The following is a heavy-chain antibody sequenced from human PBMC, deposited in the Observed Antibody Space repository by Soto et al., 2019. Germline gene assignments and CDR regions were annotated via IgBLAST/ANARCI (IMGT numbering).Heavy chain of an antibody. CDR1: GFTFGDYA. Sequence: GGSLRLSCTASGFTFGDYAMSWFRQAPGKGLEWVGFIRSKAYGGTTEYAASVKGRFTIPRDDSKSIAYLQMNSLKTEDTAVYYCTRDPEYSSSSFHNWFDPWGQGTLVTVSS. CDR3: TRDPEYSSSSFHNWFDP. CDR2: IRSKAYGGTT. J-gene: IGHJ5*02. V-gene: IGHV3-49*03. D-gene: IGHD6-6*01.